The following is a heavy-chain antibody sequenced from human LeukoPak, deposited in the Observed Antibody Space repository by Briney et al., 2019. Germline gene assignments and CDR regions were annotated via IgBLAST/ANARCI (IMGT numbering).Heavy chain of an antibody. CDR1: GYTFTGYY. D-gene: IGHD3-16*02. J-gene: IGHJ4*02. CDR3: ARAYDYVWGSYRPYYFDY. CDR2: INPNSGGT. V-gene: IGHV1-2*02. Sequence: GASVKVSCKASGYTFTGYYIHWVRQAPGQGLEWMGWINPNSGGTNYAQKFQGRVTMTRDTSISTAYMELGRLRSDDTAVYYCARAYDYVWGSYRPYYFDYWGQGTLVTVSS.